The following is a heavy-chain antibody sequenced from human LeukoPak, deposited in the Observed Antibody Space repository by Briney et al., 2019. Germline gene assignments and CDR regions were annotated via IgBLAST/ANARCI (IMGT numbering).Heavy chain of an antibody. D-gene: IGHD6-13*01. CDR2: INPNSGGT. CDR1: GYTFTGYY. Sequence: ASVKVSCKASGYTFTGYYMHWVRQAPGQGLEWMGWINPNSGGTNYAQKFQGRVTMTRDTSISTAYMELSRLRSDDTAVYYCATDRAGQQLAIFDYWGQGTLVTVSS. V-gene: IGHV1-2*02. CDR3: ATDRAGQQLAIFDY. J-gene: IGHJ4*02.